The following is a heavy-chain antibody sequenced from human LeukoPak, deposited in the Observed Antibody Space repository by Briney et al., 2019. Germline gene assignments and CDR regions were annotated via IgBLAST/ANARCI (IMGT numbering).Heavy chain of an antibody. D-gene: IGHD4-11*01. V-gene: IGHV4-61*02. CDR3: ARDLMTTFSRFDP. CDR2: IYTSGST. J-gene: IGHJ5*02. Sequence: PSQTLSLTCTVSGGSISSGSYYWSWIRQPAGTGLEWIGRIYTSGSTNYNPSLKSRVTISVDTSKNQFSLKLSSVPAADTAVYYCARDLMTTFSRFDPWGQGTLVTVSS. CDR1: GGSISSGSYY.